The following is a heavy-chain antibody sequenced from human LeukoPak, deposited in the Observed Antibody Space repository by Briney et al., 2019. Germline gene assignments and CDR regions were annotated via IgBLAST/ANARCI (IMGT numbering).Heavy chain of an antibody. V-gene: IGHV3-66*02. Sequence: TGGSLRLSCAPSGFSVSENYMSWVRQAPGKGLEWVSVLHKDGTTDSADSGKGRFTISRDIAENTLSLQMNSLRAYDAAVYFCARDSGSTYWAYSWGQGTLVTVSS. CDR1: GFSVSENY. CDR3: ARDSGSTYWAYS. CDR2: LHKDGTT. D-gene: IGHD2-15*01. J-gene: IGHJ4*02.